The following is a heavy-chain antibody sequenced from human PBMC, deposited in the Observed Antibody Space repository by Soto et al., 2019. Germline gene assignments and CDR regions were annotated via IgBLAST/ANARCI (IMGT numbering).Heavy chain of an antibody. CDR2: MNPNSGNT. D-gene: IGHD1-26*01. J-gene: IGHJ4*02. CDR1: GYTFTGYD. Sequence: QAQLVQSGAEVKKPGASVKVSCKASGYTFTGYDINWVRQATGQGLEWMGWMNPNSGNTGYAQNSQGRVTMTRDNSITTAYMELTSLRDDDSAVYYCAGEKVGTTGIDFWGQGTLVTVSS. V-gene: IGHV1-8*01. CDR3: AGEKVGTTGIDF.